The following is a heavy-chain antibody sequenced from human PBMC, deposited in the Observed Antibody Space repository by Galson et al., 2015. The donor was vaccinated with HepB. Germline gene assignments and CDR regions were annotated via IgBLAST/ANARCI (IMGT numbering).Heavy chain of an antibody. D-gene: IGHD3-3*01. CDR2: IYPGDSDT. J-gene: IGHJ3*02. Sequence: QSGAEVKKPGESLKISCKGSGYSFTSYWIGWVRQMPGKGLEWMGIIYPGDSDTRYSPSFQGQVTISADKSISTAYLQWSSLKASDTAMYYCARRGAVLRFLEWLSQPHDAFDIWGQGTMVTVSS. CDR3: ARRGAVLRFLEWLSQPHDAFDI. CDR1: GYSFTSYW. V-gene: IGHV5-51*01.